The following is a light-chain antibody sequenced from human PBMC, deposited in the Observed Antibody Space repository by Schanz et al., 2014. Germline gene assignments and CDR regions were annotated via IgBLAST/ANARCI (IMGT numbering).Light chain of an antibody. CDR1: QSVTSSY. Sequence: EIVLTQSPGTLSLSPGERATLSCRASQSVTSSYVAWYQRIPGQAPRLLIYDASNRATGTPARFSGSGSGTDFTLTISRLEPEDFAVYYCQQYGSSPQTFGQGTKVEIK. J-gene: IGKJ1*01. CDR3: QQYGSSPQT. V-gene: IGKV3-20*01. CDR2: DAS.